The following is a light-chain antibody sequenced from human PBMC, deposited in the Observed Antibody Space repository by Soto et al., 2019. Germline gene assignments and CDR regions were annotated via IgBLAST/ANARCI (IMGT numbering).Light chain of an antibody. Sequence: QSVLTQPPSASGTPGQRVTISCSGTSSNIGSNYVYWYQQLPGTAPKLLIYRNNHRPSGVPARCSASNYCSSASPATSCLLSDDEDDYYCATWDDTLSGAVFGGGTQLTVL. CDR2: RNN. CDR1: SSNIGSNY. CDR3: ATWDDTLSGAV. V-gene: IGLV1-47*01. J-gene: IGLJ7*01.